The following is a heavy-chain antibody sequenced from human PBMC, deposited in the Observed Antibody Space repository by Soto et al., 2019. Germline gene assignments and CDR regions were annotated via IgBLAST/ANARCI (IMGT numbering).Heavy chain of an antibody. CDR3: ARDTRSYSSGWAFDY. J-gene: IGHJ4*02. CDR1: GYTFTSYG. V-gene: IGHV1-18*04. Sequence: ASVKVSCKASGYTFTSYGISWVRQAPGQGLEWMGWISAYNGNTNYAQKLQGRVTMTTDTSTSTAYMELRSLRSDDTAVYYCARDTRSYSSGWAFDYWGQGTLVTVSS. D-gene: IGHD6-19*01. CDR2: ISAYNGNT.